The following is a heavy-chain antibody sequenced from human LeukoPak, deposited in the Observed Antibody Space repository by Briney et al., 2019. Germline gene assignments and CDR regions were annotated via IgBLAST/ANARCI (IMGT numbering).Heavy chain of an antibody. CDR2: ISYDGSNK. CDR1: GFTFSSYG. Sequence: GGSLRLSCAASGFTFSSYGMHWVRQAPGKGLEWVAVISYDGSNKYYADSVKGRFTISRDNSKNTLYLQMNSLRAEDTAVYYCARDKGSGYPVDYWGQGTLVTVSS. J-gene: IGHJ4*02. CDR3: ARDKGSGYPVDY. V-gene: IGHV3-30*03. D-gene: IGHD3-22*01.